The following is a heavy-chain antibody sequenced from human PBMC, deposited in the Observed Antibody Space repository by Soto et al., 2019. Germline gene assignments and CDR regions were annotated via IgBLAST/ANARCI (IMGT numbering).Heavy chain of an antibody. CDR1: GFTVSSNY. V-gene: IGHV3-13*01. Sequence: GGSLRLSCAASGFTVSSNYMSWVRQATGKGLEWVSAIGTAGDTYYPGSVKGRFTISRENAKNSLYLQMNSLRAEDTAVYYCARWDSSSGPPNYYYYGMDVWGQGTTVTVSS. CDR2: IGTAGDT. D-gene: IGHD3-22*01. J-gene: IGHJ6*02. CDR3: ARWDSSSGPPNYYYYGMDV.